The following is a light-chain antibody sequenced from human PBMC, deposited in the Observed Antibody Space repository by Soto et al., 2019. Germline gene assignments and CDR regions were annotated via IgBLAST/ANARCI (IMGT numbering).Light chain of an antibody. Sequence: EIVLTQFPGTLSLSPGERATLSCRASQSVTSNSLAWYQQKVGRAPRVLIYGASNRATGIPDRFSGSGSGTDFTLTITRLEPEDFAVYYCQQRDKWPITFGQGTRLEIK. CDR1: QSVTSNS. CDR2: GAS. J-gene: IGKJ5*01. CDR3: QQRDKWPIT. V-gene: IGKV3D-20*02.